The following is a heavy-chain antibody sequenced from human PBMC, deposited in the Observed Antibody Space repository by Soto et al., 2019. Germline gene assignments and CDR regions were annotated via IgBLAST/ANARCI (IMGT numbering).Heavy chain of an antibody. J-gene: IGHJ4*02. CDR1: GASVSSGDYY. V-gene: IGHV4-31*03. CDR2: IYNSGNI. D-gene: IGHD3-22*01. Sequence: QVQLQESGPGLVKPSQTLSLTCTVSGASVSSGDYYWSWVRQHPDRGLEWIGYIYNSGNIYYNPSLKSRVIILVDTSKNQFSLKLTSVTAADTAVYYCARSRKGGYYSMDYWGQGTLVTVSS. CDR3: ARSRKGGYYSMDY.